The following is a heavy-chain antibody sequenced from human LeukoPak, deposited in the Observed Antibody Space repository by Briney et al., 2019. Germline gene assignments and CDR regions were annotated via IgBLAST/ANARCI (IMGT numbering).Heavy chain of an antibody. CDR3: AREYLKTEDY. V-gene: IGHV3-21*06. CDR2: INSGGTTT. Sequence: PGGSLGLSCAACGFAFSTYTMNWARQAPGKGLEWVASINSGGTTTHYAFSVKGRFTISRDNAQNVLYLQMNGLRAEDTAVYYCAREYLKTEDYWGQGTLVTVSS. J-gene: IGHJ4*02. CDR1: GFAFSTYT.